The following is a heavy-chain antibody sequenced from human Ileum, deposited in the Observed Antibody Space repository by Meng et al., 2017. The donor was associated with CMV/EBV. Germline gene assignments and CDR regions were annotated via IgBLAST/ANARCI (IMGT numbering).Heavy chain of an antibody. D-gene: IGHD1-26*01. J-gene: IGHJ4*02. CDR2: IYRGDDK. CDR3: AHFVGGYYPSRPDY. Sequence: QSTLNESGPTLVNLTXFLTLTCXFSGFSPSTSGEGVGWSRQPPGKALEWLALIYRGDDKRYSPSLNSRLTIAKDTSKNEVVLTLTNMGPIDTGTYYCAHFVGGYYPSRPDYWGQGTLVTVSS. CDR1: GFSPSTSGEG. V-gene: IGHV2-5*02.